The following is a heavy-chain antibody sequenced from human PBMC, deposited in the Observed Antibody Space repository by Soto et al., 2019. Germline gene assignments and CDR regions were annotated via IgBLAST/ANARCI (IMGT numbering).Heavy chain of an antibody. D-gene: IGHD3-22*01. V-gene: IGHV4-31*03. CDR1: GGSISSGGYY. CDR2: IYYSGST. J-gene: IGHJ5*02. Sequence: SETLSLTCTVSGGSISSGGYYWSWIRQHPGKGLEWIGYIYYSGSTYYNPSLKSRVTISVDTSKNQFSLKLSSVAAADTAVYYCARADYYDSSGYHNWFDPWGQGTLVTVSS. CDR3: ARADYYDSSGYHNWFDP.